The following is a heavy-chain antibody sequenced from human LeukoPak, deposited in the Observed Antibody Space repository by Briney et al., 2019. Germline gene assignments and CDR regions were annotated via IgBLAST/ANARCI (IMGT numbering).Heavy chain of an antibody. D-gene: IGHD3-9*01. J-gene: IGHJ4*02. V-gene: IGHV4-38-2*02. CDR1: GYSISSGYY. Sequence: SETLSLTCTVSGYSISSGYYWGWIRQPPGKGLEWIGSIYHSGSTYYNPSLKSRVTISVDTSKNQFSLKLSSVTAADTAVYYCARGSYDILTGHPYYFDYWGQGTLVTVSS. CDR3: ARGSYDILTGHPYYFDY. CDR2: IYHSGST.